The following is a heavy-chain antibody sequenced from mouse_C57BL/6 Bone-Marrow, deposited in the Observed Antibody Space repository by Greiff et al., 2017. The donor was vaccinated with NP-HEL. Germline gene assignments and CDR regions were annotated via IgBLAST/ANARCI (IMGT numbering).Heavy chain of an antibody. CDR3: ARLDWRPHYLDY. D-gene: IGHD4-1*01. CDR2: IDPSDSYT. V-gene: IGHV1-59*01. CDR1: GYTFTSYW. J-gene: IGHJ2*01. Sequence: QVQLQQPGAELVRPGTSVKLSCKASGYTFTSYWMHWVKQRPGQGLEWIGVIDPSDSYTNYNQKFKGKATLTVDTSSSTAYMQLSSLTSEDSAVYYCARLDWRPHYLDYGGQGTTLTVSS.